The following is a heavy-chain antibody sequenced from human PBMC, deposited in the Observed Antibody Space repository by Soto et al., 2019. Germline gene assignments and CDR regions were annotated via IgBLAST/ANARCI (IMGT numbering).Heavy chain of an antibody. CDR3: VHRGGGIVDWYFGP. CDR1: GFSHGTYGVG. J-gene: IGHJ2*01. V-gene: IGHV2-5*02. Sequence: QITLNESGPTLVKPTQTLTLTCTFSGFSHGTYGVGVGWIRQPPGKALEWLALIYWDDDKHYSPSLKSRLTLTNDTSRRKVFPTMSTMAPVDTAAYFSVHRGGGIVDWYFGPWGCGTPVIVSS. CDR2: IYWDDDK. D-gene: IGHD1-26*01.